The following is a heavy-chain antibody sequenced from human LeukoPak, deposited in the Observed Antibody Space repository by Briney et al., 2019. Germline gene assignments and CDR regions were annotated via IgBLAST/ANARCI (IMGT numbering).Heavy chain of an antibody. CDR2: ISDDGRSK. D-gene: IGHD4-17*01. J-gene: IGHJ4*02. V-gene: IGHV3-30*18. CDR1: GFSFISYG. CDR3: AKRPSDYGDYVSYFDY. Sequence: GGSLRLSCAASGFSFISYGMHWVRQAPGKGLEWVGVISDDGRSKDYADSVKGRFTISRDNSKDTLYLQMNSLRAEDTAVDYCAKRPSDYGDYVSYFDYWGQGTLVTVSP.